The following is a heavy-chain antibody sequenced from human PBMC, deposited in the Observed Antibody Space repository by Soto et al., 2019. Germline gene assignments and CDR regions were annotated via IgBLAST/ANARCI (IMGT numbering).Heavy chain of an antibody. Sequence: PGGSLRLSCAASGFTFSDYYMNWIRQAPAQGLEWVSYISTTGNTIYYADSVKGRFTISRDNAKNSLYLQMNSLRAEDTAVFYCAKGIFITMVRGDHGGFDIWGQGTMVTVAS. CDR2: ISTTGNTI. CDR1: GFTFSDYY. J-gene: IGHJ3*02. V-gene: IGHV3-11*01. D-gene: IGHD3-10*01. CDR3: AKGIFITMVRGDHGGFDI.